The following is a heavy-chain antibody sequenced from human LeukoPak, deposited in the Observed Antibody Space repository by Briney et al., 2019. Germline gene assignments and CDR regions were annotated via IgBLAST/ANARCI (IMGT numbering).Heavy chain of an antibody. Sequence: GESLKISCKGSENSFFNHWIAWVRQMPGKGLEWMGIIYPGDSDTRYSPSFQGQVTISAAKSINTVYLQWSSLKASDTAIYYCARSSYDSSPLDDWGQGTTVTVSS. CDR2: IYPGDSDT. J-gene: IGHJ6*02. D-gene: IGHD3-22*01. V-gene: IGHV5-51*01. CDR3: ARSSYDSSPLDD. CDR1: ENSFFNHW.